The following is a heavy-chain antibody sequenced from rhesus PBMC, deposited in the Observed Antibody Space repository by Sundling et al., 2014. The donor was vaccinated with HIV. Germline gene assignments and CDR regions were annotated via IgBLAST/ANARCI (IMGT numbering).Heavy chain of an antibody. J-gene: IGHJ4*01. V-gene: IGHV4-65*02. CDR1: GDSISSTNW. D-gene: IGHD3-16*01. Sequence: QVQLQESGPGLVKPSETLSLTCAVSGDSISSTNWWTWIRQPPGKGLEWIGEINGNSGTTNYNPSLKSRVTISRDTSKNQLSLRLSSVTAADTAVYYCARAKSGSYSLRFDSWGQGVLVTVSS. CDR3: ARAKSGSYSLRFDS. CDR2: INGNSGTT.